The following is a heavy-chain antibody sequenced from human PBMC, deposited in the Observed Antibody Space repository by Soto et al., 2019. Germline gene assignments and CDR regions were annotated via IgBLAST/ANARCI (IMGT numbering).Heavy chain of an antibody. CDR1: GFTFSSYA. Sequence: GGSLRLSCAASGFTFSSYAMSWVRQAPGKGLEWVSAISGSGGSTYYADSVKGRFTISRDNSKNTLYLQMNSLRAEDTAVYYCAKGLPIVVVPGATIAARLFDYWGQGTLVTVS. CDR3: AKGLPIVVVPGATIAARLFDY. V-gene: IGHV3-23*01. D-gene: IGHD2-2*01. J-gene: IGHJ4*02. CDR2: ISGSGGST.